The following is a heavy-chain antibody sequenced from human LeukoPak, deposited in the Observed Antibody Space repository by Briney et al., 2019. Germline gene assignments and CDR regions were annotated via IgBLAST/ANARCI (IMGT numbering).Heavy chain of an antibody. CDR2: ISDSGGST. Sequence: GGSLRLTCTVSGNTLSNYGMSWVRQAPGKGLEWVAGISDSGGSTNYADSMKGGFTISRDNPKNTLYMQLNRLRTEDTAVYYCARVSISYGYYYGKDVWGQGHTATVSS. J-gene: IGHJ6*02. CDR3: ARVSISYGYYYGKDV. D-gene: IGHD5-18*01. CDR1: GNTLSNYG. V-gene: IGHV3-23*01.